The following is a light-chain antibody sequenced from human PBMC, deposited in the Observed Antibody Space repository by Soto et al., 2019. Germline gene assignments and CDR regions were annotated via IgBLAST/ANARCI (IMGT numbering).Light chain of an antibody. V-gene: IGLV7-46*01. CDR1: TGAVTSGHY. CDR3: LLSYSGTYWV. Sequence: QTEVTQEPSLTVSPGGTVTLTCGSSTGAVTSGHYPYWFQQKPGQAPRTLISDTTNKHSWTPARFSGSLLGGKAALTLAGAQTDDEADYYCLLSYSGTYWVFGGGTKLTVL. J-gene: IGLJ3*02. CDR2: DTT.